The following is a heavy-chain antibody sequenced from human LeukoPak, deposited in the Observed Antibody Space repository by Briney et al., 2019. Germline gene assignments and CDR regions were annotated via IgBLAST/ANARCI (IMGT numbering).Heavy chain of an antibody. J-gene: IGHJ4*02. CDR2: ISSSSNTI. D-gene: IGHD5-12*01. V-gene: IGHV3-48*04. CDR3: AGDSGYDSR. Sequence: GGSLRLSCAASGFTFSSYTMNWVRQAPGKGLEWISYISSSSNTISYAGSVKGRFTISRDNAKNSLYLQMNSLRAEDTAVYYCAGDSGYDSRWGQGTLVTVSS. CDR1: GFTFSSYT.